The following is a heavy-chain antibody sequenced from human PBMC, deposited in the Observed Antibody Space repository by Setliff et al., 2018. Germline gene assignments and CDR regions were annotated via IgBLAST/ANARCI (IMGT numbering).Heavy chain of an antibody. D-gene: IGHD1-1*01. CDR2: INQSGTT. J-gene: IGHJ4*02. V-gene: IGHV4-4*02. CDR3: ARGVRTGHLDS. CDR1: GGSISSGNW. Sequence: PSETLSLTCSVSGGSISSGNWWSWVRQPPEKGLEWIGEINQSGTTNYNPPLKGRATISVDNSKNQFSLNLNSVTVADTAVYFCARGVRTGHLDSWGQGTLVTVSS.